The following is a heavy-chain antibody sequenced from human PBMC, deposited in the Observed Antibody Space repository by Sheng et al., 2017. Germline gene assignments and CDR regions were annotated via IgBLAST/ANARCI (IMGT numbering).Heavy chain of an antibody. CDR2: SIPVGAP. V-gene: IGHV4-4*07. D-gene: IGHD6-19*01. CDR1: VAPSVVTT. J-gene: IGHJ6*03. Sequence: QVQLQESGPGLVKAFRRPCPSPALSLVAPSVVTTGAGSGSPPGRDWSGLGVSIPVGAPTTTPPSQESSTMSVDTSKNQFSLKLSSVTAADTAVYYCARSSGWPRFYMDVWGKGTTVTVSS. CDR3: ARSSGWPRFYMDV.